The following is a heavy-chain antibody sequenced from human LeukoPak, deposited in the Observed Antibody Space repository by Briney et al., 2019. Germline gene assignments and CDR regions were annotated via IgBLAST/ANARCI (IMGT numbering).Heavy chain of an antibody. CDR3: AMTISGSSIFDY. D-gene: IGHD1-26*01. J-gene: IGHJ4*02. Sequence: SETLSLTCAVYGGSFSGYYWSWIRQPPGKGLEWIGEINHSGSTNYNPSLKSRVTISVDTSKNQFSLKLSSVTAADMAVYYCAMTISGSSIFDYWGQGTLVTVSS. CDR2: INHSGST. V-gene: IGHV4-34*01. CDR1: GGSFSGYY.